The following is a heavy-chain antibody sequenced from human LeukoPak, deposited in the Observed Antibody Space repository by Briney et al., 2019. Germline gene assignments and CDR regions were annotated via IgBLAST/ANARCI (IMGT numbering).Heavy chain of an antibody. CDR2: IYHSGST. V-gene: IGHV4-59*08. CDR1: GGSINSYY. D-gene: IGHD6-19*01. CDR3: ARRRQWLDFDY. J-gene: IGHJ4*02. Sequence: SETLSLTCTVSGGSINSYYWGWIRQPPGKGLEWIGYIYHSGSTNYNPSLKSRVTMSVDTSKNQFSLKLTSVTAADTAVYYCARRRQWLDFDYWGQGTLVTVSS.